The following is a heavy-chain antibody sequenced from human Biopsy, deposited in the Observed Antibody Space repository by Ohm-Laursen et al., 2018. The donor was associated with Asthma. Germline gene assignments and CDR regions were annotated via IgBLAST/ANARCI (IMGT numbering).Heavy chain of an antibody. D-gene: IGHD1-26*01. CDR3: AKEVFPGWELRRGPDS. J-gene: IGHJ4*02. CDR1: GFSFDDCA. Sequence: SLRLSCSASGFSFDDCAMHWVRQAPGKGLEWVSSISWNSGNIDYADSVKGRFTISRDNSKNTMYLEMNSLRVEDTAVYFCAKEVFPGWELRRGPDSWGQGTLVTVSS. V-gene: IGHV3-9*01. CDR2: ISWNSGNI.